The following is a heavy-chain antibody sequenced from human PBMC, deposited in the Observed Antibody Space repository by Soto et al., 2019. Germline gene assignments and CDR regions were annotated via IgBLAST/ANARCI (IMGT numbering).Heavy chain of an antibody. J-gene: IGHJ6*02. CDR2: ISRSSTGI. CDR3: ARAVTWGLDV. Sequence: EVQLVESGGGLVQPGGSLRLSCAASGFTFSLYSMSWVRQAPGKGLEWVSYISRSSTGIHYADSVKGRFTISRDDAMNSMHLQMNTLRDGDTAVYYCARAVTWGLDVWGQGTTVSISS. D-gene: IGHD3-10*01. CDR1: GFTFSLYS. V-gene: IGHV3-48*02.